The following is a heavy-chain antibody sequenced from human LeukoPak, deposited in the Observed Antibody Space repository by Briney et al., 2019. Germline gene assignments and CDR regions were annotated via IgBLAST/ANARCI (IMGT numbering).Heavy chain of an antibody. CDR3: ARDPGIIGTAVDF. Sequence: SETLSLTCVVSGGSYTGYYCNWFRQPPGKGLEWIGEINHSGSSSYNPSLQSRVTMSVNTSNNQFSLKMTSVTAADTAVYYCARDPGIIGTAVDFWGQGTLVTVSS. CDR1: GGSYTGYY. J-gene: IGHJ4*02. D-gene: IGHD1-7*01. CDR2: INHSGSS. V-gene: IGHV4-34*01.